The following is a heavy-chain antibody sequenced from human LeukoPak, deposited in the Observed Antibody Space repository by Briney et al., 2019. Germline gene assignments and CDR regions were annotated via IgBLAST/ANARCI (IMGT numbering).Heavy chain of an antibody. CDR2: ISGSGGST. CDR3: AKVLGIAVAGTARRFDY. J-gene: IGHJ4*02. Sequence: GGSLRLACAASGFTFSSYAMSWVRQAPGKGLEWVSAISGSGGSTYYADSVKGRFTISRDNSKNTLYLQMNSLRAEGTAVYYCAKVLGIAVAGTARRFDYWGQGTLVTVSS. CDR1: GFTFSSYA. V-gene: IGHV3-23*01. D-gene: IGHD6-19*01.